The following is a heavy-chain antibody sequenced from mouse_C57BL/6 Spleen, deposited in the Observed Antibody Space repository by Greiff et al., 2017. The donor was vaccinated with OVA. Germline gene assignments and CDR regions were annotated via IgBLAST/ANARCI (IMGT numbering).Heavy chain of an antibody. Sequence: QVQLKQPGAELVMPGASVKLSCKASGYTFTSYWMHWVKQRPGQGLEWIGEIDPSDSYTNHNQKFKGKSTLTVDKSSSTAYMQLSSLTSEDSAVYYCARRPYYGSSGGYAMDYWGQGTSVTVSS. CDR1: GYTFTSYW. CDR2: IDPSDSYT. D-gene: IGHD1-1*01. J-gene: IGHJ4*01. V-gene: IGHV1-69*01. CDR3: ARRPYYGSSGGYAMDY.